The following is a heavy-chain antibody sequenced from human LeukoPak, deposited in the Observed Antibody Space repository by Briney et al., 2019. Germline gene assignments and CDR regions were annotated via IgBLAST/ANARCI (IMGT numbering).Heavy chain of an antibody. CDR2: INHSGST. Sequence: PSETLSLTCAVYGGSFSGYYWSWIRQPPGKGLEWIGEINHSGSTNYNPSLKSRVTISVDTSKNQFSLKLSSVTAADTAVYYCARQYFGYYYMDVWGKGTTVTVSS. CDR1: GGSFSGYY. D-gene: IGHD3-9*01. J-gene: IGHJ6*03. CDR3: ARQYFGYYYMDV. V-gene: IGHV4-34*01.